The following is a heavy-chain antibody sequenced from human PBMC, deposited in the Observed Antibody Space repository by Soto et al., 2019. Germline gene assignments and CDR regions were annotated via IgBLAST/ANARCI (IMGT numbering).Heavy chain of an antibody. CDR2: IYYSGST. D-gene: IGHD1-26*01. CDR3: ARDEIVGATQVY. CDR1: GGSISSGDYY. J-gene: IGHJ4*02. V-gene: IGHV4-30-4*01. Sequence: SETLSLTCTVSGGSISSGDYYWSWIRQPPGKGLEWIGYIYYSGSTYYNPSLKSRVTISVDTSKNQFSLKLSSVTAADTAVYYCARDEIVGATQVYWGQGTLVTVSS.